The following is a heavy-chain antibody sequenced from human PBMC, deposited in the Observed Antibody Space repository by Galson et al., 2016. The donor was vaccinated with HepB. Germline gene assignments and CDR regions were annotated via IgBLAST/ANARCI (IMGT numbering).Heavy chain of an antibody. J-gene: IGHJ3*01. D-gene: IGHD3-22*01. CDR1: GFGFSDYF. CDR3: AREVLFSSGYYDVFDL. CDR2: ISDTGSSR. Sequence: SLRLSCAASGFGFSDYFMSWIRQVPGKGLEWVSFISDTGSSRLYADSVKGRFTMSRDTAKNSVYLQMNGLRVEDTAVYYCAREVLFSSGYYDVFDLWGQGTMVTVSP. V-gene: IGHV3-11*01.